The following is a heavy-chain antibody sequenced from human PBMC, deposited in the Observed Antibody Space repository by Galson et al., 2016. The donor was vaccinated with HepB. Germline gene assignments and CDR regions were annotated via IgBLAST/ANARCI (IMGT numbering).Heavy chain of an antibody. D-gene: IGHD6-13*01. Sequence: SLRLSCAASGLTFNIYNMHWVRQAPGKGLEWVALISYGGSNKYNAAVKGRFTLSRDNSRNTLFLQMNSLRAEDTGVYYCAREVAAASNHFDYWGQGTLVTVSS. CDR1: GLTFNIYN. CDR2: ISYGGSNK. J-gene: IGHJ4*02. CDR3: AREVAAASNHFDY. V-gene: IGHV3-30-3*01.